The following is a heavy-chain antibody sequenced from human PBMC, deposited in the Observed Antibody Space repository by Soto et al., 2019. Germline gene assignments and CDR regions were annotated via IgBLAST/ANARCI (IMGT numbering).Heavy chain of an antibody. CDR3: ARTESGTFDP. CDR2: IYHSGST. CDR1: GGSISRGGYS. J-gene: IGHJ5*02. V-gene: IGHV4-30-2*01. Sequence: SETLSLTCAVSGGSISRGGYSWSWMRQPPGKGLEWIGYIYHSGSTYYNPSLKSRVTISVDRSKNQFSLKLSSVTAADTAVYYCARTESGTFDPWGQGTLVTVSS. D-gene: IGHD1-7*01.